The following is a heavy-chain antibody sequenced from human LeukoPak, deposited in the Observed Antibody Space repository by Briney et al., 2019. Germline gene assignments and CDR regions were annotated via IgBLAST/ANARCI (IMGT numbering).Heavy chain of an antibody. V-gene: IGHV3-21*01. Sequence: GRSLRLSCAASGFTFSSYNMNWVRQAPGKGLEWVSSISSSSSYIYYADSVKGRFTISRDNAKNSLYLQMNSLRAEDTAVYYCARESDDYVWGSYRYWGQGTLVTVSS. CDR2: ISSSSSYI. J-gene: IGHJ4*02. CDR3: ARESDDYVWGSYRY. CDR1: GFTFSSYN. D-gene: IGHD3-16*02.